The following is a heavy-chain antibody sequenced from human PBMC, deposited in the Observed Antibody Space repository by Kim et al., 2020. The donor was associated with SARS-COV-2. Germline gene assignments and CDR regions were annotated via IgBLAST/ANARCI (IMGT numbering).Heavy chain of an antibody. J-gene: IGHJ4*02. V-gene: IGHV3-23*01. D-gene: IGHD6-19*01. CDR1: GFIFSNYA. Sequence: GGSLRLSCAASGFIFSNYAMSWVRHVPGKGLEWVSAIGGGDGRSTYYADSVKGRFTVSRDNSKNTLYLQMNSLTVADTALYYCTRGDKNSGWYWGQGTL. CDR2: IGGGDGRST. CDR3: TRGDKNSGWY.